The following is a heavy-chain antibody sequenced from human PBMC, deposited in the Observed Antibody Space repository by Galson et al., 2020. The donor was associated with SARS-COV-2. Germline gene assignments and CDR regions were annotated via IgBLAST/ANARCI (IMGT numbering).Heavy chain of an antibody. Sequence: GESLKISCAASGFTFSTYAMSWVRQAPGKGPEWVSVISASTSYKYYANSVKGRFTISRDNAKGSLFLQMNSLRAEDTAVYYCARDKNCPNGIFSFYGLDVWGHVTTVIVS. J-gene: IGHJ6*02. CDR2: ISASTSYK. CDR1: GFTFSTYA. V-gene: IGHV3-21*01. D-gene: IGHD2-8*01. CDR3: ARDKNCPNGIFSFYGLDV.